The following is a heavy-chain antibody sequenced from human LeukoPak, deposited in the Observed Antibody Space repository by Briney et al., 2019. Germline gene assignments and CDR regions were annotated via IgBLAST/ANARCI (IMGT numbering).Heavy chain of an antibody. V-gene: IGHV3-53*01. CDR3: ASRGYCSGGSCTPYYYYMDV. CDR2: IYSGGST. CDR1: GITFSSYA. Sequence: GGSLRLSCAASGITFSSYAMSWVRQAPGKGLEWVSVIYSGGSTYYADSVKGRFTISRDNSKSTLYIQMNSLRAEDTAVYYCASRGYCSGGSCTPYYYYMDVWGKGTTVTISS. D-gene: IGHD2-15*01. J-gene: IGHJ6*03.